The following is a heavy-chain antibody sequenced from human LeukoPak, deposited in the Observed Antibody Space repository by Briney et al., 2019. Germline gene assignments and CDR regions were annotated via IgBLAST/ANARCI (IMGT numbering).Heavy chain of an antibody. CDR2: INHSGST. V-gene: IGHV4-34*01. Sequence: SETLSLTCAVYGGSFSGYYWSWIRQPPGKGLEWIGEINHSGSTNYNPSLKSRVTISVDTSKNQFSLKLSSVTAADTAVYYCARGPGITMIVVVTAPRGYFDYWGQGTLVTVSS. CDR1: GGSFSGYY. D-gene: IGHD3-22*01. J-gene: IGHJ4*02. CDR3: ARGPGITMIVVVTAPRGYFDY.